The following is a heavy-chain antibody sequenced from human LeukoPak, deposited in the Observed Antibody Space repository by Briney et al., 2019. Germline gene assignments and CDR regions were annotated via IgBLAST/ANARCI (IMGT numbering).Heavy chain of an antibody. Sequence: SETLSLTCTVSGGSISSSSYYWGWIRQPPGKGLEWIGSVYYSGSTYYNPSLKSRVTISVDTSKNQFSLKLSSVTAADTAVYYCARHAITMVQGEIDYWGQGTLVTVSS. CDR2: VYYSGST. CDR3: ARHAITMVQGEIDY. J-gene: IGHJ4*02. D-gene: IGHD3-10*01. V-gene: IGHV4-39*01. CDR1: GGSISSSSYY.